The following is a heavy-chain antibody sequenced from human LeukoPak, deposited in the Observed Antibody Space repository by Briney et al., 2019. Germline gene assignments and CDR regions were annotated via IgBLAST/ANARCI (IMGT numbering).Heavy chain of an antibody. Sequence: SETLSLTCTVSGCSSSSYYWNWIRQPPGKGLEWIGYIYYSWSTNYNPSLKSRVTISVDTSKNQFSLKLSSVTAADTAVYYCARSTHYSSGLDYWGQGTLVTVSS. CDR2: IYYSWST. CDR1: GCSSSSYY. CDR3: ARSTHYSSGLDY. V-gene: IGHV4-59*08. D-gene: IGHD6-19*01. J-gene: IGHJ4*02.